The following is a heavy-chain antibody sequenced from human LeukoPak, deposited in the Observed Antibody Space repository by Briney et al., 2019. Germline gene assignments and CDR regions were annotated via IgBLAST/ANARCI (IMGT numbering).Heavy chain of an antibody. Sequence: SETLSLTCTVSGGSISTYYWSWIRQHPGKGLEWIGYIYYSGSTYYNPSLKSRVTISVDTSKNQFSLKLSSVTAADTAVYYCASGEMATKNFDYWGQGTLVTVSS. J-gene: IGHJ4*02. CDR1: GGSISTYY. CDR2: IYYSGST. D-gene: IGHD5-24*01. CDR3: ASGEMATKNFDY. V-gene: IGHV4-59*06.